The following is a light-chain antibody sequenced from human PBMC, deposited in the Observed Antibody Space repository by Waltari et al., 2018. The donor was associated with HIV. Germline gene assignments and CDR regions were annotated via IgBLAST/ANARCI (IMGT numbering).Light chain of an antibody. CDR3: QQSYRSPWT. Sequence: DIQMTQSPSSLSASEGDRVTVTCRASQTINTYLNWYQQKPGKAPKLLIYDASSLQSGVPSRFSGSGSGTDFTLTVSSLQAEDFATYYCQQSYRSPWTFGQGTKVEIK. CDR2: DAS. V-gene: IGKV1-39*01. J-gene: IGKJ1*01. CDR1: QTINTY.